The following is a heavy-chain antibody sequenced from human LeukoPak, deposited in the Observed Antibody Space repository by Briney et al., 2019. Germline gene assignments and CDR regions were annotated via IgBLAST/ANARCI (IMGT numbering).Heavy chain of an antibody. Sequence: ASVKVSCKASGYTFTNYYIHWVRQAPGQGLEWMGIINPSGGSTSYAQEFQGRVTMTRNTSISTVYMELSSLRSEDTAVYYCARGKWELPVPRAFDIWGQGTMDTVSS. D-gene: IGHD1-26*01. V-gene: IGHV1-46*01. J-gene: IGHJ3*02. CDR1: GYTFTNYY. CDR3: ARGKWELPVPRAFDI. CDR2: INPSGGST.